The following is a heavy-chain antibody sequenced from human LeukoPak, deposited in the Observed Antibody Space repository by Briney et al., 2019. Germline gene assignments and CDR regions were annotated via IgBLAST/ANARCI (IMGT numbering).Heavy chain of an antibody. CDR1: GFTFSRYW. CDR2: ISPDGSSA. D-gene: IGHD3-22*01. CDR3: ATLRAVVAFDDFDI. J-gene: IGHJ3*02. V-gene: IGHV3-74*01. Sequence: GGSLGLSCAASGFTFSRYWMHWVRQAPGKGLVWVSRISPDGSSAHYEDSVNGRFTISRDNAKNTLYLQMNSLRAEDTAVYYCATLRAVVAFDDFDIWGQGTMVTVSS.